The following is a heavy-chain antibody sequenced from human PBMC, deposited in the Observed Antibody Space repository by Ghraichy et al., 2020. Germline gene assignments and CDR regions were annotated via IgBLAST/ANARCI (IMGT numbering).Heavy chain of an antibody. CDR3: AREAFVVVVAATHQWFDP. D-gene: IGHD2-15*01. V-gene: IGHV4-34*01. CDR2: INHSGST. J-gene: IGHJ5*02. Sequence: SETLSLTCAVYGGSFSGYYWSWIRQPPGKGLEWIGEINHSGSTNYNPSLKSRVTISVDTSKNQFSLKLSSVTAADTAVYYCAREAFVVVVAATHQWFDPWGQGTLVTVSS. CDR1: GGSFSGYY.